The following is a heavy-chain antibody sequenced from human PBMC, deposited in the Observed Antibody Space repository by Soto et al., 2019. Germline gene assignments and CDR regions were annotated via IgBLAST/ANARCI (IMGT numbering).Heavy chain of an antibody. CDR1: GFTFDDYA. CDR3: AKDTAHGPIAAAGTVRYFQQ. D-gene: IGHD6-13*01. J-gene: IGHJ1*01. V-gene: IGHV3-9*01. Sequence: PGGSLRLSCAASGFTFDDYAMHWVRQAPGKGLEWDSGISWNSGSIGYADSVKGRFTISRDNAKNSLYLQMNSLRAEDTALYYCAKDTAHGPIAAAGTVRYFQQWGQGTLVTVSS. CDR2: ISWNSGSI.